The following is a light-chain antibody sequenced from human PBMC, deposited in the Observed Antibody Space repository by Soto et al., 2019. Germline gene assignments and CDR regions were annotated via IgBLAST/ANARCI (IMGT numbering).Light chain of an antibody. Sequence: DIQMTQSPSTLSASVGDRVTITCRASQSISSWLAWYQQKPGKAPKLLIYKASSLESGVPSRFSGNGSGTEFTLTIISRQPDDFATYYCQQYNSLWTCGQGTKVEIK. CDR3: QQYNSLWT. J-gene: IGKJ1*01. CDR1: QSISSW. CDR2: KAS. V-gene: IGKV1-5*03.